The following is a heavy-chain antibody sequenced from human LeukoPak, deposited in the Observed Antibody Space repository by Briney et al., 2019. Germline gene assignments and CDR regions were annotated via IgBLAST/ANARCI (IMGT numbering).Heavy chain of an antibody. Sequence: ASETLSLTCAVYGGSFSGYYWSWIRQPPGKGLEWIGEINHSGSTNYNPSLKSRVTISVDTSKNQFSLKLSSVTAADTAVYYCARGDDYNAGYFDYWGQGTLVTVSS. V-gene: IGHV4-34*01. J-gene: IGHJ4*02. CDR2: INHSGST. CDR1: GGSFSGYY. CDR3: ARGDDYNAGYFDY. D-gene: IGHD5-24*01.